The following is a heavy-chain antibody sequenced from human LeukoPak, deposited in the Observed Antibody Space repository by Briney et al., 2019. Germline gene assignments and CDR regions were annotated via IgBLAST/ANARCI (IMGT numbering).Heavy chain of an antibody. CDR1: GFTVSSNY. J-gene: IGHJ3*02. Sequence: PGGSLRLSCAASGFTVSSNYMSWVRQAPGKGLEWVSRINSDGSSTSYADSVKGRFTISRDNAKNTLYLQMNSLRAEDTAVYYCARDVDLYAFDIWGQGTMVTVSS. V-gene: IGHV3-74*01. CDR3: ARDVDLYAFDI. CDR2: INSDGSST.